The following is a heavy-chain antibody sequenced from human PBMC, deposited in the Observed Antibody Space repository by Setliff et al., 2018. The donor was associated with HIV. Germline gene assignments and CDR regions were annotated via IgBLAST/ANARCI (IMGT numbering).Heavy chain of an antibody. V-gene: IGHV1-18*01. CDR1: GYTFTSYG. J-gene: IGHJ1*01. Sequence: ASVKVSCKASGYTFTSYGISWVRQAPGQGLERMGWISAYNGNTNYAQKLQGRVTMTTDTSTSTAYMELRSLRSDDTAVYYCARVVVRGVTFIAEYFQHWGQGTLVTVSS. D-gene: IGHD3-10*01. CDR3: ARVVVRGVTFIAEYFQH. CDR2: ISAYNGNT.